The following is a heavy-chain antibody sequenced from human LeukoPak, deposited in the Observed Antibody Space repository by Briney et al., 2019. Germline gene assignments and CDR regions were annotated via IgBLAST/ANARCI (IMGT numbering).Heavy chain of an antibody. CDR3: ARSNIVVVPAYDW. CDR2: INHSGST. Sequence: SETLSLTCAVYGGSFSGYYWSWIRQPPGKGLEWIGEINHSGSTNYNPSLKSRVTISVDTSKNQFSLKLSSVTAADTAVYYCARSNIVVVPAYDWWGQGTLVNVSS. J-gene: IGHJ4*02. CDR1: GGSFSGYY. D-gene: IGHD2-2*01. V-gene: IGHV4-34*01.